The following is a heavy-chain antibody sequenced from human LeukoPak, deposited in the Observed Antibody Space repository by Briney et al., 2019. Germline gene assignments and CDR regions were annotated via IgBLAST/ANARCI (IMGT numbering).Heavy chain of an antibody. J-gene: IGHJ6*02. CDR1: GGSISSGGYY. V-gene: IGHV4-31*01. D-gene: IGHD2-2*01. CDR2: IYYSGST. Sequence: SQTLSLTCTVSGGSISSGGYYWSWIRQHPGKGLEWIGYIYYSGSTYYNPSLKSLVTISVDTSKNQFSLKLSSVTAADTAVYYCARDIVVVPAAMANYYGMDVWGQGTTVTVSS. CDR3: ARDIVVVPAAMANYYGMDV.